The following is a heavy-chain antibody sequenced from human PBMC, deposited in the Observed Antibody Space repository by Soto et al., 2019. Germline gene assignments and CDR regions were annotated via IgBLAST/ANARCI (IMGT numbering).Heavy chain of an antibody. CDR3: AKAKVRGVNHLSGMDV. Sequence: QPGGSLRLSCAASGFTFSSYAMSWVRQAPGKGLEWVSAISGSGGSTYYADSVKGRFTISRDNSKNTLYLQMNSLRAEDTAVYYCAKAKVRGVNHLSGMDVWGQGTTVTVSS. CDR1: GFTFSSYA. J-gene: IGHJ6*02. D-gene: IGHD3-10*01. V-gene: IGHV3-23*01. CDR2: ISGSGGST.